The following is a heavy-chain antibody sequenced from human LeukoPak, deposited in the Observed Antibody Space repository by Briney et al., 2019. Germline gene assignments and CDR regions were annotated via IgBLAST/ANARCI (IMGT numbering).Heavy chain of an antibody. D-gene: IGHD3-22*01. CDR2: INDYTGNT. J-gene: IGHJ6*04. Sequence: SETLSLTCDVFDGSFTDYFWTWIRQSPGKGLEWIGEINDYTGNTNYNPSLNSRVSISLEKSKNQFSLELRSVTAADTAVYYCARGRIAKIVVVHSFHYGMDVWGKGTTVTVSS. V-gene: IGHV4-34*01. CDR3: ARGRIAKIVVVHSFHYGMDV. CDR1: DGSFTDYF.